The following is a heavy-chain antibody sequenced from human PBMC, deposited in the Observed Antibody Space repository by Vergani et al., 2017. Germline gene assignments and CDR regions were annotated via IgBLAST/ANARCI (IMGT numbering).Heavy chain of an antibody. Sequence: QVQLVQSGAEVKKPGSSVKVSCKASGGTFSSYTISWVRQAPGQGLEWMGRIIPILGIANYAQKSQGRVTITADKSTSTAYMELSSLRSEDTAVYYCARAASKVVVQAAMYNWFDPWSQGTLVTVSS. D-gene: IGHD2-2*01. CDR1: GGTFSSYT. J-gene: IGHJ5*02. CDR3: ARAASKVVVQAAMYNWFDP. CDR2: IIPILGIA. V-gene: IGHV1-69*02.